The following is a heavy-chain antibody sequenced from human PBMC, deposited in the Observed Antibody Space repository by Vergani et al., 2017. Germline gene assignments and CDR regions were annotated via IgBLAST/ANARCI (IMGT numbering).Heavy chain of an antibody. CDR2: LTGGGGST. CDR3: VKDAGSYENFFDS. J-gene: IGHJ4*02. Sequence: EVQLLESGGSLKQPGGSVRLSCAASGFTFSTYAMHWVLQAPGKGLGWVSALTGGGGSTYYADSFKGRFIISRANSRDTLYLQMNSLRPEDTATYYCVKDAGSYENFFDSWGQGTLVTVSS. V-gene: IGHV3-23*01. CDR1: GFTFSTYA. D-gene: IGHD1-26*01.